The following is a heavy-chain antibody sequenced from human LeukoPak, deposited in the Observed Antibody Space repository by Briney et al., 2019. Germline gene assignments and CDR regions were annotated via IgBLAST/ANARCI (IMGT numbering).Heavy chain of an antibody. CDR2: ICASGST. D-gene: IGHD3-3*01. J-gene: IGHJ4*02. V-gene: IGHV4-4*07. Sequence: SSETLSLTCTVSGVSISSYYWSWIRQPAGTGLEWIWRICASGSTNYNHSLKSRVTMSVDTSKNQFCLKQSSVTAADTAVYYCARDHYALGYFDYWGQGTLVTVSS. CDR1: GVSISSYY. CDR3: ARDHYALGYFDY.